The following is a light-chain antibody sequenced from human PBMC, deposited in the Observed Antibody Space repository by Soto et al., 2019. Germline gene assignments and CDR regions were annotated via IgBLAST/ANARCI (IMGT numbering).Light chain of an antibody. Sequence: QSALTQPASVSGSPGQSITISCTGTSGDIGSYNRVSWYQQHPGKAPKLIIYEVTDRPSGVSNRFSGSKSGNTASLTFSGLQAEDEAEYYGSSYTNINTRACVFGTGTQVTVL. CDR3: SSYTNINTRACV. V-gene: IGLV2-14*01. J-gene: IGLJ1*01. CDR2: EVT. CDR1: SGDIGSYNR.